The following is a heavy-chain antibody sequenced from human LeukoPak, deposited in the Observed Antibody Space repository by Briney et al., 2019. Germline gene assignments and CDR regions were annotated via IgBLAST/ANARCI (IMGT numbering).Heavy chain of an antibody. CDR3: ARVGEDGDYVPGGFDY. J-gene: IGHJ4*02. V-gene: IGHV4-30-4*01. CDR2: IYYSGST. CDR1: GGSISSGDYY. Sequence: TSETLSLTCTVSGGSISSGDYYWSWIRQPPGKGLEWIGYIYYSGSTYYNPSLKSRVTISVDTSKNQFSLKLSSVTAADTAVYYWARVGEDGDYVPGGFDYWGQGTLVTVSS. D-gene: IGHD4-17*01.